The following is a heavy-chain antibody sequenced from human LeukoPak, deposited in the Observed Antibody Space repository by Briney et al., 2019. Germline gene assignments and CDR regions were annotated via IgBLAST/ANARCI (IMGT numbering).Heavy chain of an antibody. CDR3: ARTAGSSWYYYFDY. CDR1: GGSISSSNW. Sequence: PSGTLSLTCAVSGGSISSSNWWSWVRQPPGKGLEWIGEIYHSGSANHNPSLMSRLTVLVDKSRNQFSLNLTSVTAADTAVYYCARTAGSSWYYYFDYWGQGTLVTVSS. D-gene: IGHD6-13*01. V-gene: IGHV4-4*02. J-gene: IGHJ4*02. CDR2: IYHSGSA.